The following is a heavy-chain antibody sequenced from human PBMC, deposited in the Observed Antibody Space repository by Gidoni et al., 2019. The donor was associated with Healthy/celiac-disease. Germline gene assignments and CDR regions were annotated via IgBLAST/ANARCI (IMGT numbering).Heavy chain of an antibody. D-gene: IGHD3-3*01. J-gene: IGHJ4*02. CDR2: IWYDGSNK. CDR3: ARMRFLEWLIQPEYYCDY. Sequence: QVQLVESGGGVVQPGRSLRLSCAASGFTFSSYGMHGVRQAPGKGLEWVEVIWYDGSNKYYADSVKGRFTISRDNSKNTLYLQMNSLRAEDTAVYYCARMRFLEWLIQPEYYCDYWGQGTLVTVSS. CDR1: GFTFSSYG. V-gene: IGHV3-33*01.